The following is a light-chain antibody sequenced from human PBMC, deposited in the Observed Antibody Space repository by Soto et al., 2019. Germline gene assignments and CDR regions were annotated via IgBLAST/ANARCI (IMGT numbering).Light chain of an antibody. V-gene: IGLV2-11*01. Sequence: QSALTQPRSVSGSPGQSVTISCTGTSSDVGGYNYVSWYKQHPGKAPKLMIYGVSKRPSGVPDRFSGSKSGNTASLTISGLQAEDEADYYCCSYGGSYNLVFGGGTKVTVL. CDR1: SSDVGGYNY. J-gene: IGLJ2*01. CDR2: GVS. CDR3: CSYGGSYNLV.